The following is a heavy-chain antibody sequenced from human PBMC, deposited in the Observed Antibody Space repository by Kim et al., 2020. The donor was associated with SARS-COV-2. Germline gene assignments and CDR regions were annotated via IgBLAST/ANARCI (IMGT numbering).Heavy chain of an antibody. CDR1: GFTFGDYA. V-gene: IGHV3-49*03. CDR3: TREVSGWLRLYYYYGMDV. Sequence: GGSLRLSCTASGFTFGDYAMSWFRQAPGKGLEWVGFIRSKAYGGTTEYAASVKGRFTISRDDSKSIAYLQMNSLKTEDTAVYYCTREVSGWLRLYYYYGMDVWGQGTTVTVSS. J-gene: IGHJ6*02. D-gene: IGHD5-12*01. CDR2: IRSKAYGGTT.